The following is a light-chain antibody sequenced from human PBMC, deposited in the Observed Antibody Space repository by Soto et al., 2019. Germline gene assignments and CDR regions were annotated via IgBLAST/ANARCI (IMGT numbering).Light chain of an antibody. CDR2: EGS. CDR3: SSYAGSSTHVV. J-gene: IGLJ2*01. Sequence: QSALTQPASVSGSPGQPITISCTGISSDVGSYNLVSWYQQHPGKAPKVMIYEGSKRPSGVSNRFSGSRPGNTASLTISGLQAEDEAHYYCSSYAGSSTHVVFGGGTKVTVL. V-gene: IGLV2-23*01. CDR1: SSDVGSYNL.